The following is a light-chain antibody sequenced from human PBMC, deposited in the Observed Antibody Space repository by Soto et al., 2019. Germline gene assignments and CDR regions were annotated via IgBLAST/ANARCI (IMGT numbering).Light chain of an antibody. J-gene: IGLJ1*01. CDR2: EVF. CDR3: KSYAGSNTYV. CDR1: NTDIGVYDF. Sequence: QSVLTQTPSASGSPGQSVTISCTGTNTDIGVYDFVSWYQHLPGKAPRLIIYEVFQRPSGVPDRFSGSKSGNTASLTVSGLQAADEADYFCKSYAGSNTYVFGSGTKVTVL. V-gene: IGLV2-8*01.